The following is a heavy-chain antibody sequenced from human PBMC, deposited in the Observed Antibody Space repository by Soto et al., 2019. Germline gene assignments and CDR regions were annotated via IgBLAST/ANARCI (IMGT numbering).Heavy chain of an antibody. CDR3: AKVWGSGIHHRCLDV. CDR2: IWYDGSKR. CDR1: GFSFRNYG. J-gene: IGHJ3*01. V-gene: IGHV3-33*03. Sequence: QEQLVESGGGVVQPGRSLRLSCAASGFSFRNYGIHWVRQAPGKGLDWVAGIWYDGSKRYYAESVRGRFTISRYKSGNKVNLQMYSLRAEDMAVYYCAKVWGSGIHHRCLDVWGQGTTVVVS. D-gene: IGHD6-19*01.